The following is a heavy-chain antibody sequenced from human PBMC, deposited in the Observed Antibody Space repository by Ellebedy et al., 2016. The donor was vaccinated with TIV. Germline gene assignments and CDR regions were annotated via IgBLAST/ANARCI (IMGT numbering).Heavy chain of an antibody. J-gene: IGHJ4*02. Sequence: PGGSLRLSCAASGLTFSSHAMSWVRQAPGKGLEWVANIMQDGGETSSVDSVKGRFTISRVTAKRSLYLQMRSLRAEDTAVYYCMADYRSGGICFNYWGQGTLVTVSS. CDR3: MADYRSGGICFNY. D-gene: IGHD2-15*01. V-gene: IGHV3-7*03. CDR1: GLTFSSHA. CDR2: IMQDGGET.